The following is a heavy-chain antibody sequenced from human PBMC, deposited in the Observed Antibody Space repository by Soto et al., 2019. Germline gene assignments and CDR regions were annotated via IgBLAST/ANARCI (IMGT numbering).Heavy chain of an antibody. CDR2: INTATGDT. D-gene: IGHD2-15*01. CDR1: GYRFTAYD. CDR3: ARTRGYCSGGSCYPLDH. V-gene: IGHV1-3*04. J-gene: IGHJ4*02. Sequence: QVQLVQSGAGVQKPGATANISCKASGYRFTAYDMHWVRQAPGQRLEWLGWINTATGDTKYSPSFQGRVTLSRDTSATTAYMKLSGLRFEDTAVYYCARTRGYCSGGSCYPLDHWGQGTLVTVSS.